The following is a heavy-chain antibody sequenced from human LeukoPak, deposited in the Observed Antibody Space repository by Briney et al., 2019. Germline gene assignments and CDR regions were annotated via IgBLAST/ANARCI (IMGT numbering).Heavy chain of an antibody. V-gene: IGHV3-23*01. Sequence: PGESLRLSCAAFGFPFSSYAMSWVRQAPGKGLEWVSTISNSDDSTYHADSVKGRFTISRDNSENTLFLRMNSLRAEDTAVYYCAKATGYLLWGQGTLVIVSS. CDR1: GFPFSSYA. D-gene: IGHD1-14*01. J-gene: IGHJ4*02. CDR3: AKATGYLL. CDR2: ISNSDDST.